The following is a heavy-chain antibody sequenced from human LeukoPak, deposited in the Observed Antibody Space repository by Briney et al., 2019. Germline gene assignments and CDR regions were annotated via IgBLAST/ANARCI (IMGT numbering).Heavy chain of an antibody. V-gene: IGHV4-39*01. J-gene: IGHJ5*01. CDR2: IYYSGST. CDR1: GGSIRSSSYD. Sequence: KPSETLSLTCTVSGGSIRSSSYDWAWIRQPPGKGLEWIGSIYYSGSTYYNPSLKSRVTISVDTSKNQFSLKLSSVTAADTAVYYCARHDAIRPNWFDSWGQGTLVTVSS. CDR3: ARHDAIRPNWFDS.